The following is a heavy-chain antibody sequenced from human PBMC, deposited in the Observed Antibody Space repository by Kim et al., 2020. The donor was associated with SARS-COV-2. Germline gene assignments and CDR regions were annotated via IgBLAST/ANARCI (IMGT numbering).Heavy chain of an antibody. CDR2: IYYSGST. Sequence: SETLSLTCTVSGGSISSGGYYWSWIRQHPGKGLEWIGYIYYSGSTYYNPSLKSRVTISVDTSKNQFSLKLSSVTAADTAVYYCARASITMIFPHFDYWGQGTLVTVS. CDR3: ARASITMIFPHFDY. J-gene: IGHJ4*02. V-gene: IGHV4-31*03. CDR1: GGSISSGGYY. D-gene: IGHD3-22*01.